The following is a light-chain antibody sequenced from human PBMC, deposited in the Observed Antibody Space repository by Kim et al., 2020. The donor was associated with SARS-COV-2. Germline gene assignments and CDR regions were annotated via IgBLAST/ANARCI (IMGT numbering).Light chain of an antibody. Sequence: SSELTQDPAVSVALGQTVRITCQGDSLRSYYASWYQQKPGQAPVLVIYGKNNRPSGIPDRFSGSSSGNTASLTITGAPAEDEADYYCNSRDISGNHLVF. J-gene: IGLJ3*02. V-gene: IGLV3-19*01. CDR3: NSRDISGNHLV. CDR2: GKN. CDR1: SLRSYY.